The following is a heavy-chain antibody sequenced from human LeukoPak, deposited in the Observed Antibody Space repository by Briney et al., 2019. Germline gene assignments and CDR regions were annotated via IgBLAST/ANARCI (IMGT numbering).Heavy chain of an antibody. D-gene: IGHD2-21*02. J-gene: IGHJ4*02. CDR2: IYTSGGT. CDR1: GGSFSGYY. CDR3: AREAGGDRQLHY. V-gene: IGHV4-4*07. Sequence: NPSETLSLTCAVYGGSFSGYYWSWIRQPAGKGLEWIGRIYTSGGTNYNPSLKSRVTMSVDTSKNQFSLKLSSVTAADTAVYYCAREAGGDRQLHYWGQGTLVTASS.